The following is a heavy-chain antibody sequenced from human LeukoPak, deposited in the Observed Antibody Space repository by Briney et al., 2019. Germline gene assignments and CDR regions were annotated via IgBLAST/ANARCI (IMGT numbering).Heavy chain of an antibody. CDR1: GFTFSSYS. Sequence: GGSLRLSCAASGFTFSSYSMNWVRQAPGKGLEWVSSISSSSSYIYYADSVKGRFTISRDNAKNSLYLQMNSLRAEDTAVYYCARIVVSGWYYFDYWGQGTLVTVSS. J-gene: IGHJ4*02. D-gene: IGHD3-22*01. V-gene: IGHV3-21*04. CDR3: ARIVVSGWYYFDY. CDR2: ISSSSSYI.